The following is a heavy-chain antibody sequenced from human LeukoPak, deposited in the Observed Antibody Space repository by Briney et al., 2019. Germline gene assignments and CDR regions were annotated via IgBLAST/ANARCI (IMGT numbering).Heavy chain of an antibody. J-gene: IGHJ4*02. Sequence: SETLSLTCTDSAGSISSYYWSWIRQPPGKGLEWIGYIYYSGSTNYNPSLKSRVTISVDTSKNQFSLKLSSVTAADTAVYYCARSIVGASTVDYWGQGTLVTVSS. D-gene: IGHD1-26*01. CDR3: ARSIVGASTVDY. CDR2: IYYSGST. CDR1: AGSISSYY. V-gene: IGHV4-59*01.